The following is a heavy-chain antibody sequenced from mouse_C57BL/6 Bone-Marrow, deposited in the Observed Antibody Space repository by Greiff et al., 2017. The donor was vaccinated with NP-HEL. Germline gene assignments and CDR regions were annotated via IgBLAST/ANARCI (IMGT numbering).Heavy chain of an antibody. J-gene: IGHJ1*03. Sequence: EVKVEESEGGLVQPGSSMKLSCTASGFTFSDYYMAWVRQVPEKGLEWVANINYDGSSTYYLDSLKSRFIISRDNAKNILYLQMSSLKSEDTATYYCARDFYYYGSSYGYFDVWGTGTTVTVSS. CDR2: INYDGSST. D-gene: IGHD1-1*01. V-gene: IGHV5-16*01. CDR3: ARDFYYYGSSYGYFDV. CDR1: GFTFSDYY.